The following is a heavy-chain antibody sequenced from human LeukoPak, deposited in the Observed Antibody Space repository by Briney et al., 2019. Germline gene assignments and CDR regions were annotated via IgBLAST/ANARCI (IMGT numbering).Heavy chain of an antibody. CDR3: ARVSGYSYGYAGGAYYFDY. Sequence: SETLSLTCAVYGGSFSGYYWSWIRQPPGKGLEWIGEINHSGSTNYNPSLKSRVTISVDTSKNQFSLKLSSVTAADTAVYYCARVSGYSYGYAGGAYYFDYWGQGTLVTVSS. D-gene: IGHD5-18*01. CDR2: INHSGST. J-gene: IGHJ4*02. CDR1: GGSFSGYY. V-gene: IGHV4-34*01.